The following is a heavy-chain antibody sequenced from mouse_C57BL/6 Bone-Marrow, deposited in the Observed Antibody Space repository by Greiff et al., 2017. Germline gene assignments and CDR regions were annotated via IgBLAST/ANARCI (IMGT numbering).Heavy chain of an antibody. J-gene: IGHJ1*03. V-gene: IGHV1-69*01. CDR2: IDPSDSYT. Sequence: VQLQQPGAELVMPGASVKLSCKASGYTFTSYWMHWVKQRPGQGLEWIGEIDPSDSYTNYNQKFKGKSTLTVDKSSSTAYMQLSSLTSEDSAVYYCASFWYFDVRGTGTTVTVAS. CDR3: ASFWYFDV. CDR1: GYTFTSYW.